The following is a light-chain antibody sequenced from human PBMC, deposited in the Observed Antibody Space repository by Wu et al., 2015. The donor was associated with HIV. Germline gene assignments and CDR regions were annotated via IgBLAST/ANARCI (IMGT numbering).Light chain of an antibody. J-gene: IGKJ4*01. CDR1: QSVASF. CDR2: DAS. Sequence: EIVLTQFPATLSLSPGERATLSCRASQSVASFLAWYQQKPGQAPRLLIYDASTRATGIPARFSGSGSGTEFTLTISSMQSEDFAVYYCQQYNNWPLTFGGGPRWRSN. CDR3: QQYNNWPLT. V-gene: IGKV3-15*01.